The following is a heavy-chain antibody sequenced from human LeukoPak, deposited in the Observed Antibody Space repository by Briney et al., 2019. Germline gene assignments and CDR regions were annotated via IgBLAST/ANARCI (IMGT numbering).Heavy chain of an antibody. D-gene: IGHD4-17*01. CDR2: ISPSGST. CDR3: ARGSVRLDY. V-gene: IGHV4-61*02. J-gene: IGHJ4*02. Sequence: SETLSLTCTVSGDSISSSDNYWSWIRQPAGTGLEWVGRISPSGSTIYNPSLKSRVTLSVDTSKNQFSLKLTSVTAADTAIYYCARGSVRLDYWGQGTLVTVSS. CDR1: GDSISSSDNY.